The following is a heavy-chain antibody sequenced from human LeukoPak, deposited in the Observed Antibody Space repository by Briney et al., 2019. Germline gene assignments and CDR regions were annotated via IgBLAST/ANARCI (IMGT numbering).Heavy chain of an antibody. CDR3: ARGRTAAD. CDR1: GFTSSSYW. Sequence: GSLRLSCAGSGFTSSSYWMTWVRQAPGKGLEWVANINEDGREKYYVDSVKGRFTISRDDATTSLYLQMNSLRVEDTAVYYCARGRTAADWGQGTLVTVSS. D-gene: IGHD6-13*01. V-gene: IGHV3-7*01. CDR2: INEDGREK. J-gene: IGHJ4*02.